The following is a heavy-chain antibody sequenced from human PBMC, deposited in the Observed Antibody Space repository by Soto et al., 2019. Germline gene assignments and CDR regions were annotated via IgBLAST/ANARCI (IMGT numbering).Heavy chain of an antibody. CDR2: IWYDGSNK. J-gene: IGHJ4*02. V-gene: IGHV3-33*01. CDR3: ARTGNGVGATDY. CDR1: GFTFDSYD. Sequence: GGSLRLSCAASGFTFDSYDMHWVRQAPGKGLEWVAIIWYDGSNKYYADSVKGRFTISRDNSKNTLYLQMNSLRAEDTAVYYCARTGNGVGATDYWGQGTLVTVS. D-gene: IGHD1-26*01.